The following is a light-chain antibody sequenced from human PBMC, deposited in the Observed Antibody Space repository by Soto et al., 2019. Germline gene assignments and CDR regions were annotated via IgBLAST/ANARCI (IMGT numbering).Light chain of an antibody. J-gene: IGKJ5*01. V-gene: IGKV1-9*01. CDR3: QQFNTYPIT. CDR2: AAS. CDR1: QDISSY. Sequence: DIQITQSPSSLSASVGDRVTITCRASQDISSYLAWYQQKPGKAPKLLIYAASTLQSGVPSRFSGSGSGTDFTLTISSLQPEDFATYYCQQFNTYPITFGQGTRLEIK.